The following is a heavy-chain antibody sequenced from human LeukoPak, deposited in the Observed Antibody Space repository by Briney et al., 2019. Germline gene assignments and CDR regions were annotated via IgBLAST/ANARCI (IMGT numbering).Heavy chain of an antibody. Sequence: ASVNVSCEVSRYTLTDYDLNWGRQAPGQGLEWMGWINPNSGGTNYAQKFQGRVTMTRDTSISTAYMELSRLRSDDTAVYYCARDASGAKWGQGTLVTVSS. CDR1: RYTLTDYD. CDR2: INPNSGGT. J-gene: IGHJ4*02. D-gene: IGHD3-10*01. V-gene: IGHV1-2*02. CDR3: ARDASGAK.